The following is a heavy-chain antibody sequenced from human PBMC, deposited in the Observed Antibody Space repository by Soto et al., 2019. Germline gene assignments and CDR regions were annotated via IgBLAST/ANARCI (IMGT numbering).Heavy chain of an antibody. D-gene: IGHD2-2*01. CDR3: ARDHCSSTSCEPPYNWLDP. CDR1: GYTFTSYY. CDR2: INPSGGST. Sequence: GASVKVSCKASGYTFTSYYMHWVRQAPGQGLEWMGIINPSGGSTSYAQKFQGRVTVTRDTSTSTVYMELSSLRSEDTAVYYCARDHCSSTSCEPPYNWLDPSGQASRVNVYS. J-gene: IGHJ5*02. V-gene: IGHV1-46*01.